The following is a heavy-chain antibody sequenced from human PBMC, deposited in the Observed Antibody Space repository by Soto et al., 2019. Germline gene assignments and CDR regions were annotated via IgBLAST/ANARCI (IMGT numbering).Heavy chain of an antibody. CDR2: IIPIFGTT. D-gene: IGHD3-22*01. J-gene: IGHJ1*01. V-gene: IGHV1-69*14. CDR1: GGTFSNYA. Sequence: QVQLVQSGAEVKKPGSSVKVSCKASGGTFSNYALSWVRQAPGQGLEWMGDIIPIFGTTNNAQKFQGRVNMNADKTTSKAYMELSSLRSEDTAVYYCAGHGERESYDPSVDGWGQGTLVTVSS. CDR3: AGHGERESYDPSVDG.